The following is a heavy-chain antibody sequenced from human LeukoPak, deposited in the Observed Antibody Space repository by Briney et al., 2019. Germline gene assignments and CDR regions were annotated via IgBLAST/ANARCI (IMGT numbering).Heavy chain of an antibody. Sequence: GSLRLSCAASGFTFSNYNMNWVRQAPGKGLEWVPYISSSSSTIYYADSVKDRFTISRDNAKNTLYLQMNSLRAEDTAVYYCGRGGSPPEALGDTFDVWGQGTMVTVSS. CDR1: GFTFSNYN. J-gene: IGHJ3*01. CDR2: ISSSSSTI. V-gene: IGHV3-48*04. CDR3: GRGGSPPEALGDTFDV. D-gene: IGHD1-26*01.